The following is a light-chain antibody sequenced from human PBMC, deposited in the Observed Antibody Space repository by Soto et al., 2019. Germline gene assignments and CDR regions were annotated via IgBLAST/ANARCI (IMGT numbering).Light chain of an antibody. CDR3: SSYTNSGTVL. Sequence: QSVLTQPASVSGSPGQSITISCTGTSSDVGGYDYVSWYQQYAGKAPKLTIYNVRNRPSGVSNRFSGSKSGNTPSLTISGLQPEDEADYFCSSYTNSGTVLFGGGTKLTVL. CDR2: NVR. CDR1: SSDVGGYDY. V-gene: IGLV2-14*01. J-gene: IGLJ2*01.